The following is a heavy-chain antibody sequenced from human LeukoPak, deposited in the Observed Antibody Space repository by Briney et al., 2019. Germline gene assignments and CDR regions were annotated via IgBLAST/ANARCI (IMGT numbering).Heavy chain of an antibody. J-gene: IGHJ4*02. D-gene: IGHD7-27*01. CDR3: ARGANWGSPDY. CDR2: IYYSGTT. Sequence: SETLSLTCTVSGGSISSDYWSWIRQSPGKGLEWIGYIYYSGTTSYNPSLKSRVTISLDTSKNLFSLKLSSVTAADTAVYYCARGANWGSPDYWGQGTLVTVSS. CDR1: GGSISSDY. V-gene: IGHV4-59*01.